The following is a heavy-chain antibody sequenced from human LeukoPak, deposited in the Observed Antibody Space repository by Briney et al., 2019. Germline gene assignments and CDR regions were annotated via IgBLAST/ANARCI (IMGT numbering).Heavy chain of an antibody. Sequence: ASVKVSCKASGYTFTSYGISWVRQAPGQGLEWMGWISAYNGNTNYAQKLQGRVTMTTDTSTSTAYMELRSLRSDDTAVYYCARDPRPYYYDSSGYYPFGYWGQGTLVTVSS. CDR1: GYTFTSYG. J-gene: IGHJ4*02. V-gene: IGHV1-18*01. CDR2: ISAYNGNT. D-gene: IGHD3-22*01. CDR3: ARDPRPYYYDSSGYYPFGY.